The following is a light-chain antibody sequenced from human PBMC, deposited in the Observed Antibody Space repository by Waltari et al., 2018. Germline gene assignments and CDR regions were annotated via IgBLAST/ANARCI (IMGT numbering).Light chain of an antibody. J-gene: IGKJ1*01. Sequence: EIVMTQSPATLSVSPGERATLSCRASQSVSSNLAWYQQKPGQAPRLLIYGASTRATGIPARLSGSGSGTEFTLTISSLQSEDFAVYYCQQYNNWLVAFGQGTKVEIK. CDR1: QSVSSN. V-gene: IGKV3-15*01. CDR2: GAS. CDR3: QQYNNWLVA.